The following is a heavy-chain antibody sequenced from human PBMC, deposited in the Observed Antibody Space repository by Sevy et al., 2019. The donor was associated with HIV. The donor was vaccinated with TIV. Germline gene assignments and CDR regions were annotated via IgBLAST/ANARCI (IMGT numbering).Heavy chain of an antibody. J-gene: IGHJ4*02. D-gene: IGHD3-22*01. Sequence: GGSLRLSCAASGFTFSDYYMSWIRQAPGKGLEWVSYISSSGSTIYYADSVKGRFTITRDNAKNSLYLQMNSLGAEDTAVYYCAREGEYYYDSSGYFVYDYWGQGTLVTVSS. CDR3: AREGEYYYDSSGYFVYDY. CDR2: ISSSGSTI. CDR1: GFTFSDYY. V-gene: IGHV3-11*01.